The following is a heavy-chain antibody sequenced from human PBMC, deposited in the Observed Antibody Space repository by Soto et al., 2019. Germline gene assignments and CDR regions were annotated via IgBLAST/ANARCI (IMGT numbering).Heavy chain of an antibody. J-gene: IGHJ4*02. CDR2: INSDGSST. CDR3: ARDLEY. CDR1: GFTFSTFW. V-gene: IGHV3-74*01. Sequence: EVQLVESGGGLVQPGWSLRLSCEASGFTFSTFWMHWVRQAPGKGLVWVSRINSDGSSTNYADSVKGRVTISRDNAKNMLYLQMNSLRAEDTAVYYCARDLEYWGQGTLVTVSS.